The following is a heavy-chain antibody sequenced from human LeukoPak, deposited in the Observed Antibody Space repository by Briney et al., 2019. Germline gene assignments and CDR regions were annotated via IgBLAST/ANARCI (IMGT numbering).Heavy chain of an antibody. CDR2: VYYSGST. D-gene: IGHD3-22*01. V-gene: IGHV4-61*08. CDR1: GGSVSSGDYY. CDR3: ARDNYYEGAFDV. J-gene: IGHJ3*01. Sequence: PSETLSLTCTVSGGSVSSGDYYWSWIRQPPGKGLEWIGYVYYSGSTNYNPSLKSRVTISLDASKNQFSLKLSSVTAADTAVYYCARDNYYEGAFDVWGQGTMVTVSS.